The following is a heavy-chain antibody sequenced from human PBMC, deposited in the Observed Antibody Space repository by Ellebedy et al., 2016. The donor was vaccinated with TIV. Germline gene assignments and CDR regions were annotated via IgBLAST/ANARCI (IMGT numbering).Heavy chain of an antibody. V-gene: IGHV4-39*01. D-gene: IGHD1-26*01. CDR1: GGSIINSSDS. CDR3: ARRAGGYQYLYGIDV. J-gene: IGHJ6*02. CDR2: SYYDGNS. Sequence: PSETLSLTCTVSGGSIINSSDSWDCIRQPPGKGLESIGSSYYDGNSYYNPSLKSRVTISVDTSKNRFSLRLRSATAADTAVYYCARRAGGYQYLYGIDVWGQGTTVA.